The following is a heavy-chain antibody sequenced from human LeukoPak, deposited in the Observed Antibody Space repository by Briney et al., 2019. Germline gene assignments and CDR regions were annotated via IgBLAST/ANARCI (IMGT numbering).Heavy chain of an antibody. V-gene: IGHV1-18*01. D-gene: IGHD3-22*01. J-gene: IGHJ4*02. CDR1: GYTFTSYG. CDR2: ISAYNGNT. Sequence: ASVKVSCKASGYTFTSYGISWVRQAPGQGLEWMGWISAYNGNTNYAQKLQGRVTMTTDISTSTAYMELRSLRSDDTAVYYCARCGSYYYDSSGYPDFDYWGQGTLVTVSS. CDR3: ARCGSYYYDSSGYPDFDY.